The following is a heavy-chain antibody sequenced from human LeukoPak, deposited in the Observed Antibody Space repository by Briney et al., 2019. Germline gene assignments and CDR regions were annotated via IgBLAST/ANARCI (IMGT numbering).Heavy chain of an antibody. Sequence: QAGGSLRLSCTASGFTFSSYWMDWVRQAPGKGLVWVSRVHPDGTNTAYSDSVKGRFTISRDNARNTVYLQMNSLRAEDTAVYYCAELGITMIGGVWGKGTTVTISS. J-gene: IGHJ6*04. CDR1: GFTFSSYW. D-gene: IGHD3-10*02. CDR2: VHPDGTNT. CDR3: AELGITMIGGV. V-gene: IGHV3-74*01.